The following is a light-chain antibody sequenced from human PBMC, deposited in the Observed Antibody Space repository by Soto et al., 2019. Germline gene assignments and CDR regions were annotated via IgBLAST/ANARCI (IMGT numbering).Light chain of an antibody. CDR2: EGS. J-gene: IGLJ2*01. CDR3: CSDAGNVV. V-gene: IGLV2-23*01. CDR1: SSDVGSYNL. Sequence: QSALTQPASVSGSPGQSITISCTGTSSDVGSYNLVSWYQQHPGKAPKLMIYEGSKRPSGVSNRFSGSKSGNTASLTISGLQAEDEADYYCCSDAGNVVFGGGTKLTVL.